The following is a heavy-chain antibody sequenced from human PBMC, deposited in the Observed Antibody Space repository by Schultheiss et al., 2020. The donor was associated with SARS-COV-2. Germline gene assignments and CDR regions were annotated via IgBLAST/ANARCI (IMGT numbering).Heavy chain of an antibody. CDR3: ASDVSPVVLGTYYDALDF. Sequence: GESLKISCAASGISLRNYWMTWVRQPLGKGLEWVANIKEDGSEKNYADSVKGRFTIFRDNARNSLYLQMNSLRAEDTAVYYCASDVSPVVLGTYYDALDFWGRGTMVTVSS. CDR2: IKEDGSEK. J-gene: IGHJ3*01. D-gene: IGHD3-10*01. CDR1: GISLRNYW. V-gene: IGHV3-7*01.